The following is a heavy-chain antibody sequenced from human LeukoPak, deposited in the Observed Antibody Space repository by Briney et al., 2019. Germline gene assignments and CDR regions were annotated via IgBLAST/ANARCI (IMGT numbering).Heavy chain of an antibody. CDR2: ISGSGDNT. CDR3: AKENPVGGTNYFDY. D-gene: IGHD1-26*01. CDR1: GFTFSTYA. V-gene: IGHV3-23*01. Sequence: GGSLRLSCAASGFTFSTYAMSWVRQAPGKGLEWVSAISGSGDNTFYADSVKGRFTISRDNSKNTLPLQMNSLRAEDTAVYYCAKENPVGGTNYFDYWGQGTLVTVPS. J-gene: IGHJ4*02.